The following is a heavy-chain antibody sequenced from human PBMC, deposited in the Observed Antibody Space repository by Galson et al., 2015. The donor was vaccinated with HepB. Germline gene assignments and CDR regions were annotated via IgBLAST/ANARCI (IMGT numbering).Heavy chain of an antibody. CDR3: ALRRDGSNWNFDY. V-gene: IGHV1-69*13. Sequence: SVKVSCKASGGTFSSYAISWVRQAPGQGLEWMGGIIPIFGTANYAQKFQGRVTITADESTSTAYMELSSLRSEDTAVYHCALRRDGSNWNFDYWGQGTLVTVSS. D-gene: IGHD5-24*01. J-gene: IGHJ4*02. CDR2: IIPIFGTA. CDR1: GGTFSSYA.